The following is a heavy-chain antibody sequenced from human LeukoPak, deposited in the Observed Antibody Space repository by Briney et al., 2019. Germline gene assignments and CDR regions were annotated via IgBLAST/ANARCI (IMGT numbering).Heavy chain of an antibody. Sequence: GGSLRLSCAASGLTVGSNYMTWVRQAPGKGLEWVSAISGSGDSTYYADSVRGRFPISRDNSKNTLYLQMNSLRAEDTAVYYCAQAVYCSGGGCYGAPDYWGQGTLVTVSS. J-gene: IGHJ4*02. CDR1: GLTVGSNY. D-gene: IGHD2-15*01. CDR2: ISGSGDST. CDR3: AQAVYCSGGGCYGAPDY. V-gene: IGHV3-23*01.